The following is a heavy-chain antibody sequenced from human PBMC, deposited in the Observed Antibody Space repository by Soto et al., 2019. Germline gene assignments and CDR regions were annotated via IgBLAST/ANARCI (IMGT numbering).Heavy chain of an antibody. Sequence: QVQVVESGGGVVQPGRSLRLSCAASGFTFSSYAMHWVRQAPGKGLEWVAGISYDGSTIYYVDSVKGRFTVSRDNSKNTLYLHMNSLRSEDTAVYSWAKGPWHLAHGHYFDYWGQGTLVTVSS. CDR3: AKGPWHLAHGHYFDY. CDR1: GFTFSSYA. D-gene: IGHD5-12*01. CDR2: ISYDGSTI. V-gene: IGHV3-30*18. J-gene: IGHJ4*02.